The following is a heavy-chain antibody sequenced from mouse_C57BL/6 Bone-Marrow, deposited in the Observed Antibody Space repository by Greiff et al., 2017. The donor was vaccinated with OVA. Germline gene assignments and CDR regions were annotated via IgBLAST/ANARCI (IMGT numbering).Heavy chain of an antibody. D-gene: IGHD2-4*01. J-gene: IGHJ3*01. CDR2: IRSGSSTI. CDR3: ARGGLRRKAWFAY. Sequence: EVMLVESGGGLVKPGGSLKLSCAASGFTFSDYGMHWVRQAPEKGLEWVAYIRSGSSTIYYADTVKGRFTISRDNAKNTLFLQMTSLRSEDTAMYYCARGGLRRKAWFAYWGQGTLVTVSA. V-gene: IGHV5-17*01. CDR1: GFTFSDYG.